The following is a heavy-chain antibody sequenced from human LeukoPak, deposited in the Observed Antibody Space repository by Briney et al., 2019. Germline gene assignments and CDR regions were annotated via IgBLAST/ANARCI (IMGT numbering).Heavy chain of an antibody. J-gene: IGHJ4*02. CDR1: GFTFSSYG. CDR3: ALNPNYHGSGSPRRPVDY. CDR2: IRYDGSNK. D-gene: IGHD3-10*01. V-gene: IGHV3-30*02. Sequence: GGSLRLACVASGFTFSSYGMHWVRQAPGKGLEWVAFIRYDGSNKYYADSVKGRFTISRDNSKNTLYLQMNSPRAEDTAVYYCALNPNYHGSGSPRRPVDYWGQGTLVTVSS.